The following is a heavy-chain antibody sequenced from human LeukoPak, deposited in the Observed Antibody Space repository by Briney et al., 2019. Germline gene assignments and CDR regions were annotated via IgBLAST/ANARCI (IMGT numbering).Heavy chain of an antibody. V-gene: IGHV3-23*01. D-gene: IGHD3-9*01. CDR2: ITGSGDRT. Sequence: GGSLRLSCTASGFTFSTYGLAWVRQAPGKGLEWVSKITGSGDRTYYADSVKGRFTISRDNSKNTLYLQMNSLRAEDTAVYYCAKGPRVYYDILTGYLDYWGQGTLVTVSS. CDR3: AKGPRVYYDILTGYLDY. J-gene: IGHJ4*02. CDR1: GFTFSTYG.